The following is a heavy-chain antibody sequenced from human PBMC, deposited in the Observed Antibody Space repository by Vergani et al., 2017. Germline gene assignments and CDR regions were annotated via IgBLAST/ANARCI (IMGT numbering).Heavy chain of an antibody. CDR3: ARSKRYCSSTSCQPFDY. CDR1: GGSISSSSYY. Sequence: QLQLQESGPGLVKPSETLSLTCTVSGGSISSSSYYWGWIRQPPGKGLEWIGSIYYSGSTYYNPSLKSRVTISVDTSKNQFSLKLSSVTAADTAVYYCARSKRYCSSTSCQPFDYWGQGTLVTVPS. CDR2: IYYSGST. V-gene: IGHV4-39*01. D-gene: IGHD2-2*01. J-gene: IGHJ4*02.